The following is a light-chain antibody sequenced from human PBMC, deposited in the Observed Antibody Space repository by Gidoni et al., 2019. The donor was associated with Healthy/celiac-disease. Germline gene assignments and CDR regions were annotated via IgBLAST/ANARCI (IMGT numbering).Light chain of an antibody. J-gene: IGKJ3*01. Sequence: DIVMTQSPLSLPVTPGAPAPISCRSSQSLLHSNGYNYLDWYLQKPGQSPQLLIDLGSSRATGVPDRFSGSGSGTDFTLKISRVEAEDVGVYYCMQALQTPATFGHGTKVDIK. CDR3: MQALQTPAT. CDR2: LGS. V-gene: IGKV2-28*01. CDR1: QSLLHSNGYNY.